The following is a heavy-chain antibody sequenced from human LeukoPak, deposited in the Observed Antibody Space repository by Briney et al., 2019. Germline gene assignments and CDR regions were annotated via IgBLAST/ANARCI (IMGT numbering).Heavy chain of an antibody. Sequence: GGSLRLSCAASGFTFSSYWMHWVRQAPGKGLVWVSRINSDGSSTSYADSVKGRFTISRDNAKNTLYLQMNSLRAEDTAVYYCAREAVLLWFGELLGWFDPWGQGTLVTVSS. CDR1: GFTFSSYW. D-gene: IGHD3-10*01. J-gene: IGHJ5*02. V-gene: IGHV3-74*01. CDR3: AREAVLLWFGELLGWFDP. CDR2: INSDGSST.